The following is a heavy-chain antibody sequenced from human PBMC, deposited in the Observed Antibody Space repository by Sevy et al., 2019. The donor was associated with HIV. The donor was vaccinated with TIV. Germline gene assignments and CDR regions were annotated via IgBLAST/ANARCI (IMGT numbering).Heavy chain of an antibody. J-gene: IGHJ4*02. CDR2: INQDGSEI. CDR3: ARALYAYSSY. V-gene: IGHV3-7*01. D-gene: IGHD4-4*01. Sequence: GGSLRLSCAASGFTFSSFWMTWVRQAPGKGLEGVANINQDGSEIHYVDSVKGRFSISRDNAKNSLNLQMNSLRAEDTAVYDCARALYAYSSYWGQGTLVTVSS. CDR1: GFTFSSFW.